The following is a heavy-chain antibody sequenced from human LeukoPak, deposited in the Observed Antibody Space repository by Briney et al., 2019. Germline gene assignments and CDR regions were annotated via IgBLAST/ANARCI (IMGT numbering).Heavy chain of an antibody. V-gene: IGHV4-34*01. CDR2: INHTGKT. D-gene: IGHD3-3*01. J-gene: IGHJ6*03. CDR3: ARVRHDPLEYGYYMDV. Sequence: SETLSLTFSVDGGSFSSFYWSWSRQPPGKGLEWIGEINHTGKTNYNPSLTDCNPSLKSRVTISVDSSKNELSLRVSSVTAADTGVYFCARVRHDPLEYGYYMDVWGKGTTVTVSS. CDR1: GGSFSSFY.